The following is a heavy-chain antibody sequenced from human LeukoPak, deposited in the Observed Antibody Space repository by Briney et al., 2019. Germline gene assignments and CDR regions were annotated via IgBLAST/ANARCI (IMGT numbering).Heavy chain of an antibody. J-gene: IGHJ4*02. D-gene: IGHD3-16*01. CDR3: AKEWNGAGPRTPLGY. CDR1: GFSFSTQG. V-gene: IGHV3-33*06. CDR2: IWHDGNNK. Sequence: PGRSLRLSCATSGFSFSTQGMHWVRQAPGKGLEWVAAIWHDGNNKYYVDSVKGRFTISRDNSKNTVYLQMNSLRAEDTAVYYCAKEWNGAGPRTPLGYWGQGTLVTVSS.